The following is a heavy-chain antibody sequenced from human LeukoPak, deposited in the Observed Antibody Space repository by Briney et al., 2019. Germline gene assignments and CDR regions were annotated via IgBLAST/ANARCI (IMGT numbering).Heavy chain of an antibody. D-gene: IGHD5-24*01. CDR1: GGSISSSNW. CDR3: AREAGDGYNFDY. Sequence: SETLSLTCAVSGGSISSSNWWTWVRQPPGKGLEWIGEIFHMGSTNYNPSLKSRVTISVDKSKNQFSLKLSSVTAADTAVYYCAREAGDGYNFDYWGQGTLVTVSS. J-gene: IGHJ4*02. CDR2: IFHMGST. V-gene: IGHV4-4*02.